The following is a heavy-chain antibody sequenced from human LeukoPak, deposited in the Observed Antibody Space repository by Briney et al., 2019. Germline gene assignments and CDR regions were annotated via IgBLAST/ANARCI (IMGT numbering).Heavy chain of an antibody. CDR3: AKHTFARPFDY. D-gene: IGHD6-6*01. J-gene: IGHJ4*02. CDR2: IYHTGDT. CDR1: GGSISSYY. Sequence: SETLSLTCTVSGGSISSYYWSWIRQPPGKGLEWIGYIYHTGDTNSNPSLKSRVTISLDTSKNQFSLRLSSVTAADTAVYYCAKHTFARPFDYWGQGTLVTVSS. V-gene: IGHV4-59*08.